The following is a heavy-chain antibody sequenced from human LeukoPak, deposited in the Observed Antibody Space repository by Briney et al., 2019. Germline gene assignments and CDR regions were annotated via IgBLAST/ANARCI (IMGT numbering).Heavy chain of an antibody. CDR2: ISGSGGST. V-gene: IGHV3-23*01. CDR1: GFTFSSYA. CDR3: AKDADYGDYVAYTNWFDP. D-gene: IGHD4-17*01. J-gene: IGHJ5*02. Sequence: GGSLRLSCAASGFTFSSYAMSWVRPAPGKGLEWVSAISGSGGSTYYADSVKGRFTISRDNSKNTLYLQMNSLRAEDTAVYYCAKDADYGDYVAYTNWFDPWGQGTLVTVSS.